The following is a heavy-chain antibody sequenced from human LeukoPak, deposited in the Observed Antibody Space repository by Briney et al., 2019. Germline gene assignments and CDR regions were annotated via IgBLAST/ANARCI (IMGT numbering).Heavy chain of an antibody. CDR3: ARQSGLGY. D-gene: IGHD3-10*01. CDR2: INHSGRI. V-gene: IGHV4-34*01. Sequence: SETLSLTCVVYGGSFSGYYWNWIRQPPGKGLEWIGEINHSGRIKYNPSLKSRVTISGDTSKNQFSLKLSSVTAADTAVYYCARQSGLGYWGQGTLVTDSS. CDR1: GGSFSGYY. J-gene: IGHJ4*02.